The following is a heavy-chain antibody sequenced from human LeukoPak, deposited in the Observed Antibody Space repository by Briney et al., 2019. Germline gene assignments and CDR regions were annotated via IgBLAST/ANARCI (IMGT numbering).Heavy chain of an antibody. J-gene: IGHJ6*02. CDR3: ARDGRYYGSGSYYTYYYYGVDV. D-gene: IGHD3-10*01. CDR2: IYTSGST. CDR1: GGSISSYY. V-gene: IGHV4-4*07. Sequence: SETLSLTRTVSGGSISSYYWSWIRQPAGKGLEWIGRIYTSGSTNYNPSLKSRVTMSVDTSKNQFSLKLSSVTAADTAVYYCARDGRYYGSGSYYTYYYYGVDVWGQGTTVTVSS.